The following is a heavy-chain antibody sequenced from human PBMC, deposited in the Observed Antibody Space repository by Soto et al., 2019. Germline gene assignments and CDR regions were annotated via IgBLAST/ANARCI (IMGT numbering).Heavy chain of an antibody. CDR1: GGSISSYY. D-gene: IGHD6-13*01. CDR3: AREDFPSLAAAGTGYYYGMDV. Sequence: PSETLSLTCTVSGGSISSYYWSWIRQHPGKGLEWIGYIYYSGSTYYNPSLKSRVTISVDTSKNQFSLKLSSVTAADTAVYYCAREDFPSLAAAGTGYYYGMDVWGQGTTVTVSS. J-gene: IGHJ6*02. V-gene: IGHV4-59*06. CDR2: IYYSGST.